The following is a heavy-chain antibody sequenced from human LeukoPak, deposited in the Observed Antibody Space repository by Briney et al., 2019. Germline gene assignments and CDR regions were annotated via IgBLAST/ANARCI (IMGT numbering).Heavy chain of an antibody. CDR1: GGSISSSSYY. Sequence: KPSETLSLTCTVSGGSISSSSYYWGWIRQPPGKGLEWIGSIYYSGSTYYNPSLKSRVTISVDTSKNQFSLKLSSVTAADTAVYYCARSPARTRGAFDIWGQGTMVTVSS. J-gene: IGHJ3*02. V-gene: IGHV4-39*07. CDR2: IYYSGST. D-gene: IGHD1-14*01. CDR3: ARSPARTRGAFDI.